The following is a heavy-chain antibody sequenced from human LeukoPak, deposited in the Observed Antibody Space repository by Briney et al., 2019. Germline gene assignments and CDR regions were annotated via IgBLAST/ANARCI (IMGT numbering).Heavy chain of an antibody. Sequence: SETLSLTCTVSGDSITGYYWSWIRQPPGKGLEYIGYIHSSGPPHYSPSLKSRVTISLGTSKSQFSLNLSSVTAADTAAYYCARKRGSSYGSFDYWGQGSLVTVSS. CDR3: ARKRGSSYGSFDY. D-gene: IGHD5-18*01. J-gene: IGHJ4*02. CDR2: IHSSGPP. CDR1: GDSITGYY. V-gene: IGHV4-59*01.